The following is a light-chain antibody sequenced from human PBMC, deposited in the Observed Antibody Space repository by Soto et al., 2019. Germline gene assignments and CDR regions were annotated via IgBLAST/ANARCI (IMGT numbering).Light chain of an antibody. CDR3: QEYGSSPWT. V-gene: IGKV3-20*01. CDR2: GAS. Sequence: IVLSQSPATLSLSPGERATLSCRASQSVRSSYLAWYQQKPGQSPRLLIYGASSRATGIPDRFSGSGSGTDFTLTISRLEPEDFAVYYCQEYGSSPWTFGQGSKVDI. J-gene: IGKJ1*01. CDR1: QSVRSSY.